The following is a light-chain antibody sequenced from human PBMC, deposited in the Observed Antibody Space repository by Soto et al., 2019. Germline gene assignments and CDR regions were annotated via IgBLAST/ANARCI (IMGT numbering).Light chain of an antibody. Sequence: EIVMTQSPGTLSLSPGERATLSCRASQSVGIKLAWYQQKPGQAPRLLMYGASTRATGIAARFSGGGSGTDFTLTISSLQSEDFAVYYCQQYNNWPRTFGQGTKVDIK. V-gene: IGKV3-15*01. CDR1: QSVGIK. J-gene: IGKJ1*01. CDR2: GAS. CDR3: QQYNNWPRT.